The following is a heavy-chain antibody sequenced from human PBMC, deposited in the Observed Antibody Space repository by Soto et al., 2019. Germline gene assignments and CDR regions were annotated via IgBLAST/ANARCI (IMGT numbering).Heavy chain of an antibody. CDR2: ISGSGDGR. CDR1: GFTFSSYA. J-gene: IGHJ5*02. V-gene: IGHV3-23*01. D-gene: IGHD3-22*01. CDR3: ATAYYDSRGFQDR. Sequence: GRSLRLSCAASGFTFSSYAMSWVRQAPGKGLEWVSSISGSGDGRYYADSVKGRFTISRDNSEKTLYLQMNSLRAEDTATYFCATAYYDSRGFQDRWGQGTLVTVSS.